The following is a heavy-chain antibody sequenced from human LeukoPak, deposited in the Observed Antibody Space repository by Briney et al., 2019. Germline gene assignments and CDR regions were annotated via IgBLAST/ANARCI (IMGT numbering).Heavy chain of an antibody. CDR1: GYTFTTFW. J-gene: IGHJ3*02. CDR3: ARRGHRQAVDNAFDI. Sequence: GESLKISCKGSGYTFTTFWIGWVRQMPGKGLEWMGIIYPGDSDTRYSPSFQGQVTISADKSISTAYLQWSSLKASDTAMYYCARRGHRQAVDNAFDIWGQGTMVTVSS. V-gene: IGHV5-51*01. D-gene: IGHD6-19*01. CDR2: IYPGDSDT.